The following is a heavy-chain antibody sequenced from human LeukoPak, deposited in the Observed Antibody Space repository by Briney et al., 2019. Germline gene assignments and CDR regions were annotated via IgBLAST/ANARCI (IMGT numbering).Heavy chain of an antibody. V-gene: IGHV4-34*01. CDR1: GGSFSGYY. D-gene: IGHD3-16*02. J-gene: IGHJ4*02. CDR2: INHSGST. Sequence: MASXXLSLTCAVYGGSFSGYYWSWIRQPPGKGLEWIGEINHSGSTNYNPSLKSRVTISVDTSKKQFSLKLSSVTAADTAVYYCARERLYYDYVWGSYRQRLAFDYWGQGTLVTVSS. CDR3: ARERLYYDYVWGSYRQRLAFDY.